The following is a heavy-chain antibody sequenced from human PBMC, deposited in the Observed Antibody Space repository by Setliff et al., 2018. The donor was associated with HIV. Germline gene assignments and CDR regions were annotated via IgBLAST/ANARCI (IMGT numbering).Heavy chain of an antibody. V-gene: IGHV3-9*01. D-gene: IGHD3-3*01. CDR1: GFIFDDYA. Sequence: GGSLRLSCAASGFIFDDYAMHWVRQAPGKGLEWVSGISWKSGSLGYADSVKGRFTISRDNAKNSLYLQMNSLRVEDTAVYYCARDYLYYNLYNGSPVYGMDVWGQGTTVTVSS. J-gene: IGHJ6*02. CDR3: ARDYLYYNLYNGSPVYGMDV. CDR2: ISWKSGSL.